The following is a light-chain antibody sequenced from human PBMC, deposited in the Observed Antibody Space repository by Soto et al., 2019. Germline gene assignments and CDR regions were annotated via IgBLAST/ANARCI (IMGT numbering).Light chain of an antibody. V-gene: IGKV1-5*03. CDR1: QTISYW. Sequence: DIQMTQSPSTLSASVGDRVTISCRASQTISYWLAWYQQKPGQVPKHLMYKASSLESGVPSRFSGSGSGTEITLTISSLQPDDFATYYCQQYHSYPLTFGGGTKVEIK. J-gene: IGKJ4*01. CDR3: QQYHSYPLT. CDR2: KAS.